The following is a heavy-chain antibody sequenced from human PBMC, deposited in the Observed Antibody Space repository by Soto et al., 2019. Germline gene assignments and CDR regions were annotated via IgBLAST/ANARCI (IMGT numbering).Heavy chain of an antibody. Sequence: GGSLRLSCAASGFTFSSYWMHWVRQAPGKGLVWVSRINSDGSSTSYADSVKGRFTISRDNAKNTLYLQMNSLRAEDTAVYYCARGPWGYYGSGNLSRWGQGTLVTVSS. V-gene: IGHV3-74*01. CDR2: INSDGSST. CDR3: ARGPWGYYGSGNLSR. CDR1: GFTFSSYW. D-gene: IGHD3-10*01. J-gene: IGHJ4*02.